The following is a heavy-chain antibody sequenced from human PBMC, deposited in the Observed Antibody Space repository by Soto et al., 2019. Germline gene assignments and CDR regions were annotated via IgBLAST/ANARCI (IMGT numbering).Heavy chain of an antibody. CDR3: ATSVNSAMAFDY. J-gene: IGHJ4*02. D-gene: IGHD5-18*01. CDR1: GYTFTHYY. CDR2: INPNGGIT. V-gene: IGHV1-46*01. Sequence: ASVKVSCKASGYTFTHYYIHWVRQAPGQGLEWMGIINPNGGITTYAQKFRAGFSMTRDTSTSTVYLELSSLRSEDSAVYYCATSVNSAMAFDYWGQGALVTVSS.